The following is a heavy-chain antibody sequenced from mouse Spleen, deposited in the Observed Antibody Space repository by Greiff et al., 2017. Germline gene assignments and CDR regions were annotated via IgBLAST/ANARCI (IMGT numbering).Heavy chain of an antibody. J-gene: IGHJ3*01. V-gene: IGHV14-1*01. CDR1: GFNIKDYY. CDR3: TTRDGYYSFAY. CDR2: IDPEDGDT. D-gene: IGHD2-3*01. Sequence: DVKLQESGAELVRPGASVKLSCTASGFNIKDYYMHWVKQRPEQGLEWIGRIDPEDGDTEYAPKFQGKATMTADTSSNTAYLQLSSLTSEDTAVYYCTTRDGYYSFAYWGQGTLVTVSA.